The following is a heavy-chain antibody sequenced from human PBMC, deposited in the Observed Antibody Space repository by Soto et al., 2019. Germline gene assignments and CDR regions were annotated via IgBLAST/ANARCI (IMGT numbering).Heavy chain of an antibody. CDR1: GFTFSTYA. CDR3: ASRSSGWYFDY. CDR2: ISGSGSST. D-gene: IGHD6-19*01. V-gene: IGHV3-23*01. J-gene: IGHJ4*02. Sequence: GGSLRLSCAASGFTFSTYAMSWVRQAPGKGLEWVSTISGSGSSTYYADSVKGRFTISRDNSKNTLYLQMNSLRAEDTAVYYCASRSSGWYFDYWGQGTLVTGSS.